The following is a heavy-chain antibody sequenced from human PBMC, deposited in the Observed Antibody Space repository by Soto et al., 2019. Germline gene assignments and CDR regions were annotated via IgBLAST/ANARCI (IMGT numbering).Heavy chain of an antibody. D-gene: IGHD6-13*01. CDR3: ARESAPYSSSWYRFDY. CDR2: IWYAGSNK. V-gene: IGHV3-33*01. CDR1: GFTFSSYG. Sequence: QVQLVESGGGVVQPGRSLRLSCAASGFTFSSYGMHWVRQAPGKGLEWVAVIWYAGSNKYYADSVKCRFTISRDKSKNTLYLQMNSLRAEDTAVYYCARESAPYSSSWYRFDYWGQGTLVTVSS. J-gene: IGHJ4*02.